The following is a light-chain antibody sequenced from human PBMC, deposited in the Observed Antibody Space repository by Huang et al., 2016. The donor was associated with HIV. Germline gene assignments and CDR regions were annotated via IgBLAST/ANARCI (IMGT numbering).Light chain of an antibody. CDR1: QTITGGS. Sequence: EIVLTQSPGTLYSSPGERATLSCRASQTITGGSLAWYQQKPGQSPRTLIYGVSGRATGIPARLSGSGSGTDFTLTITRREPEDFAVYYCQYYGNSPLFGPGTTVDVK. CDR2: GVS. V-gene: IGKV3-20*01. J-gene: IGKJ3*01. CDR3: QYYGNSPL.